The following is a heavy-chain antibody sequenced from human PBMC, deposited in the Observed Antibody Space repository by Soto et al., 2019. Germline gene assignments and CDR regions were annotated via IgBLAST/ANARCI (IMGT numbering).Heavy chain of an antibody. CDR3: VRVGNSGWYSY. V-gene: IGHV4-4*02. D-gene: IGHD6-19*01. CDR1: GGSISNNNW. J-gene: IGHJ1*01. CDR2: IYHSGST. Sequence: PSETLSLTCAVSGGSISNNNWWSWVRQSPVTGLEWIGEIYHSGSTNYNPSLKSRVSISVDKSKNQFSLNLSSVTAADTAVYYCVRVGNSGWYSYCGQGILVTVSS.